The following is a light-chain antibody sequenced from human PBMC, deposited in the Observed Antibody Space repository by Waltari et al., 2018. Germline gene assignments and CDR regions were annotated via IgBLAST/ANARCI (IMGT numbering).Light chain of an antibody. CDR3: QQRSHFYT. CDR2: NAS. CDR1: QSVGSS. J-gene: IGKJ3*01. Sequence: TLSSSPGERATLSCRASQSVGSSLVWYQHKPGQPPRLLIYNASKRATGISDRFSGTGSGTDFTLTISSLEPEDFAVYYCQQRSHFYTFGPGTRVDVK. V-gene: IGKV3-11*01.